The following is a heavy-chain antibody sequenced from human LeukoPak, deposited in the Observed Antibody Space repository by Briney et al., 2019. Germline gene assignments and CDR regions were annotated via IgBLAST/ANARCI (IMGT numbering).Heavy chain of an antibody. V-gene: IGHV1-2*06. CDR2: INPNSGGP. CDR3: ARDLYDSSGYKFDY. Sequence: ASVKVSCKASGYTFTGYYMHWVRQAPGQGLEWMGRINPNSGGPNYAQKFQGRVTITRDTSISTAYMELSRLRSDDTAVYYCARDLYDSSGYKFDYWGQGTLVTVSS. J-gene: IGHJ4*02. D-gene: IGHD3-22*01. CDR1: GYTFTGYY.